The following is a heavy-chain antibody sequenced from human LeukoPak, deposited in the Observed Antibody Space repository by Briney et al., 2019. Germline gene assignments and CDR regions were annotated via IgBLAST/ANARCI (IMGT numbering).Heavy chain of an antibody. CDR3: ARGQYSPDY. CDR1: GFTFSSYG. CDR2: IWYDGSNK. J-gene: IGHJ4*02. D-gene: IGHD2-15*01. V-gene: IGHV3-33*01. Sequence: GRSLRLSCAASGFTFSSYGMHWVRQAPGKGLEWVAVIWYDGSNKYYTDSVKGRFTISRDNIKNTLYLQVNSLRAEDTAVYYCARGQYSPDYWGQGTLVTVSS.